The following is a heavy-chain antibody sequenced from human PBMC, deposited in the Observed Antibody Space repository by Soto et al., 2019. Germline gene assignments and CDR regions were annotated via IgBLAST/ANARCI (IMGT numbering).Heavy chain of an antibody. D-gene: IGHD3-16*01. V-gene: IGHV3-23*01. Sequence: EVQLLESGGGLVQPGGSLRLSCAASGFAFNSYDMTWVRQLPGKGLEWVSTISKSGATPYYADSVRGRFTISRDNSKNTLHLQMNSLRAEDPALYYCAKNQWGNVFDIWGRGTMLTVSS. CDR2: ISKSGATP. CDR1: GFAFNSYD. J-gene: IGHJ3*02. CDR3: AKNQWGNVFDI.